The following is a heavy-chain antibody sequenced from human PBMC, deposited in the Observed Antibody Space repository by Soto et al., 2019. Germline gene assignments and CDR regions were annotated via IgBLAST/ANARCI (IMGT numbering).Heavy chain of an antibody. CDR2: ISAYNGNT. D-gene: IGHD3-22*01. J-gene: IGHJ3*02. CDR1: GYTFTSYG. CDR3: ARGAASYYYDSSGWFAFDI. V-gene: IGHV1-18*04. Sequence: GSVKVSCKASGYTFTSYGISWVRQAPGQGREWMGWISAYNGNTNYAQKLQGRVTMTTDTSTSTAYMELRSLRSDDTAVYYCARGAASYYYDSSGWFAFDIWGQGTMVTVSS.